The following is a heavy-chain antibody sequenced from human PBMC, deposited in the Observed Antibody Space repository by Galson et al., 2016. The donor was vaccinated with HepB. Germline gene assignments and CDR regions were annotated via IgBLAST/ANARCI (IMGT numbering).Heavy chain of an antibody. CDR3: ARDNSRRENSGYHAFDI. J-gene: IGHJ3*02. V-gene: IGHV3-7*05. CDR1: GFTFSKYW. D-gene: IGHD3-22*01. Sequence: SLRLSCAASGFTFSKYWMSWVRQAPGKGLEWVANIDQDGSEKYYVDSLKGRVTISRDNAKNALYLQMNSLGAEDTAVYYCARDNSRRENSGYHAFDIWGQGTMVTVSS. CDR2: IDQDGSEK.